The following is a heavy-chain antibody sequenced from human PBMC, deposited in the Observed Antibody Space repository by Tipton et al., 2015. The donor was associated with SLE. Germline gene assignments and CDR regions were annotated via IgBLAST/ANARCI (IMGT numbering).Heavy chain of an antibody. J-gene: IGHJ3*02. Sequence: TLSLTCTVSGGSISSSSYYWGWIRQPPGKGLEWIGSIYYSGSTYYNPSLKSRVTISVDTSKNQFSLKLSSVTAADTAVYYCARDPLHLGRAFDIWGQGTMVTVSS. D-gene: IGHD7-27*01. CDR2: IYYSGST. V-gene: IGHV4-39*07. CDR3: ARDPLHLGRAFDI. CDR1: GGSISSSSYY.